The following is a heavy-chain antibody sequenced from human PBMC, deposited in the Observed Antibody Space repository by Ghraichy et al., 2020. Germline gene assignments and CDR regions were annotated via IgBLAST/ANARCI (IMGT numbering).Heavy chain of an antibody. Sequence: SETLSLTCTVSGGSVSSGGYYWSWIRQLPGEGLEWIGYSYYSGSTHYNPSLKRRVTISVDTSKNQFSLKLTSVTAADTAVYYCAREVDGSGFGYFDSWGQGTLVTVSS. CDR1: GGSVSSGGYY. D-gene: IGHD3-10*01. J-gene: IGHJ4*02. V-gene: IGHV4-31*03. CDR2: SYYSGST. CDR3: AREVDGSGFGYFDS.